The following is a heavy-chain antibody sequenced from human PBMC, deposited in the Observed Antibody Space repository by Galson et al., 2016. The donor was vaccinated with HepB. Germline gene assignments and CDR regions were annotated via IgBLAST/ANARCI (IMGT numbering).Heavy chain of an antibody. CDR3: ARGNGLPNFPFDY. J-gene: IGHJ4*03. CDR2: IYYSGST. D-gene: IGHD2/OR15-2a*01. CDR1: GASINSDY. Sequence: ETLSLTCTVSGASINSDYWAWLRQPPGKGLEWIGHIYYSGSTRYSPSLKSRVTMSIDTPKNQFSLKLSSVTAADTAVYYCARGNGLPNFPFDYWGQGTLVTVSS. V-gene: IGHV4-59*12.